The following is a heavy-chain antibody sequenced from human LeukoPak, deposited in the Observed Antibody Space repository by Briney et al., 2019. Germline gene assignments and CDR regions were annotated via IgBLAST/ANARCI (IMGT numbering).Heavy chain of an antibody. CDR2: ISSSSSYI. CDR1: GFTFSSYS. Sequence: GGPLRLSCAASGFTFSSYSMNWVRQAPGKGLEWVSSISSSSSYIYYADSVKGRFTISRDNAKNSLYLQMNSLRAEDTAVYYCARDHGGGPSAFDIWGQGTMVTVSS. D-gene: IGHD3-10*01. CDR3: ARDHGGGPSAFDI. J-gene: IGHJ3*02. V-gene: IGHV3-21*01.